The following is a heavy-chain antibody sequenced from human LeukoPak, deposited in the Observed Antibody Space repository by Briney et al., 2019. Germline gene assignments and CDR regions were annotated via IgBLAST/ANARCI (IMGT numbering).Heavy chain of an antibody. CDR3: ARQGFGSSYFDY. D-gene: IGHD3-16*01. Sequence: SETLSLTCTVSGGSISSSSYYWGWIRQPPGKGLEWIGGIYYSGSTYYNPSLKSRVTISLDTSKNQFSLKLSSVTAADAAVYYCARQGFGSSYFDYWGQGTLVTVSS. J-gene: IGHJ4*02. V-gene: IGHV4-39*07. CDR1: GGSISSSSYY. CDR2: IYYSGST.